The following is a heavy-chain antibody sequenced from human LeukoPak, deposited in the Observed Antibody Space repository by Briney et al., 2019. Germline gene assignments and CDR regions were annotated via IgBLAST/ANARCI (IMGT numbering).Heavy chain of an antibody. D-gene: IGHD1-26*01. CDR1: GFTFSGYW. CDR2: MKQDGYEK. V-gene: IGHV3-7*01. Sequence: PGGSLRLSCAASGFTFSGYWMSWVRQTPEKGLEWVANMKQDGYEKYYVDSVKGRFTISRDNAKNSLYLQMNSLRADDTAIYYCARDKIVGPTTLDYWGQGTLVTISS. CDR3: ARDKIVGPTTLDY. J-gene: IGHJ4*02.